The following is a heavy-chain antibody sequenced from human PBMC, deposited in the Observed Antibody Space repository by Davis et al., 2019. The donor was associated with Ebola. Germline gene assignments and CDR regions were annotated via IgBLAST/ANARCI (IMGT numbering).Heavy chain of an antibody. D-gene: IGHD3-22*01. CDR3: ARVQTGYYFDSSDSPSCFDP. CDR1: GYTFTSYY. Sequence: ASVKVSCKASGYTFTSYYMHWVRQAPGQGLEWMGIINPSNGYTNYAQKFQGRVTMTRDTSTNTVYMEVNSLRSEDTAVYYCARVQTGYYFDSSDSPSCFDPWGQGTLVTVSS. V-gene: IGHV1-46*01. J-gene: IGHJ5*02. CDR2: INPSNGYT.